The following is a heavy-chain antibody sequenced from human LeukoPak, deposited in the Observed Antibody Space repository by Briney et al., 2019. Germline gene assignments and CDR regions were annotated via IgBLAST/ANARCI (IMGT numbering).Heavy chain of an antibody. CDR1: GYTFTSYG. CDR2: ISAYNGNT. V-gene: IGHV1-18*01. CDR3: ARDTAVVVVAATLDWFDP. Sequence: ASVKVSCKASGYTFTSYGISWVRQAPGQGLEWMGWISAYNGNTNYAQKLQGRVTMTTDTSTSTAYMELRSLRSDDTAVYYCARDTAVVVVAATLDWFDPWGQGTLVTVSS. J-gene: IGHJ5*02. D-gene: IGHD2-15*01.